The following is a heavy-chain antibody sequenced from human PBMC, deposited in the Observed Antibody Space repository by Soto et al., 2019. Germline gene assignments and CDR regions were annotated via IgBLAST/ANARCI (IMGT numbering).Heavy chain of an antibody. D-gene: IGHD6-19*01. CDR2: IYPGGFDT. V-gene: IGHV5-51*01. Sequence: PGGSLEIPCNSAGYRFSNYWIAWVRQLPGKGLEVMGIIYPGGFDTRYNPSFQGQVTISVDTSISTAYLQCGSLKAPHTAMFFCERGYNSGLSKHPYYFDLWGQGTLVTVSS. J-gene: IGHJ4*02. CDR1: GYRFSNYW. CDR3: ERGYNSGLSKHPYYFDL.